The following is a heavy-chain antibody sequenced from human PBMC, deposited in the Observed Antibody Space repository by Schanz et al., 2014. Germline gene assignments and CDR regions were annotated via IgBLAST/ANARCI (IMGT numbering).Heavy chain of an antibody. V-gene: IGHV1-3*01. CDR3: ARDRQNIASPATGFDS. CDR1: GGTFSSFG. D-gene: IGHD6-13*01. CDR2: INSANGNT. J-gene: IGHJ4*02. Sequence: VQLEQSGAEVKKPGSSVKVSCKASGGTFSSFGINWVRQAPGQGLEWMGWINSANGNTKYSHRFQGRVTITRDTSATTAYMELSSLRSDNTALYYCARDRQNIASPATGFDSWGQGTLVTVSS.